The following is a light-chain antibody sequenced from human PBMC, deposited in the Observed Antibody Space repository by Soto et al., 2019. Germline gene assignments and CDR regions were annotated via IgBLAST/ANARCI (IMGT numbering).Light chain of an antibody. CDR2: DVS. CDR3: SSYTSSSTSRV. J-gene: IGLJ1*01. V-gene: IGLV2-14*01. Sequence: QSVLTPPASVSGSPGQSITISCSGISSDVGGYNYVSWYQQHPGKAPKLMIYDVSNRPSGVSNRFSGSKSGNTASLTISGLQAEDEADYYCSSYTSSSTSRVFGTGTKVTVL. CDR1: SSDVGGYNY.